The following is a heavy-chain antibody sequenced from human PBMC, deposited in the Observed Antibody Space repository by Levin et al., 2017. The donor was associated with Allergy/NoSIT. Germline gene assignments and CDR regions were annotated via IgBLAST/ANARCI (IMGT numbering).Heavy chain of an antibody. D-gene: IGHD3-16*02. J-gene: IGHJ4*02. V-gene: IGHV3-7*01. CDR2: IKQDGSER. CDR1: GFTFTSYW. Sequence: GASLRLSCAASGFTFTSYWMSWVRQAPGKGLEWVANIKQDGSERNYVDSVKGRFTISRDNVKNSLYLQMKSLRAEDTAVYYCARESVMITFGGVIGEQFDYWGKGTLDT. CDR3: ARESVMITFGGVIGEQFDY.